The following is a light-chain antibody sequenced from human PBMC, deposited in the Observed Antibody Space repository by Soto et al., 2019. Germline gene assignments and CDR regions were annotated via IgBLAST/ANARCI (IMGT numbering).Light chain of an antibody. CDR1: QSISSW. CDR2: KAS. J-gene: IGKJ1*01. Sequence: DIQMTQSPSTLSASVGDRVTITCRASQSISSWLAWYQQKPGKAPKLLIYKASSLESGVPSRFSGSGSGTEFPLNISSLQPDGFATYYCQQYNSSPTFGQGTKVEIK. V-gene: IGKV1-5*03. CDR3: QQYNSSPT.